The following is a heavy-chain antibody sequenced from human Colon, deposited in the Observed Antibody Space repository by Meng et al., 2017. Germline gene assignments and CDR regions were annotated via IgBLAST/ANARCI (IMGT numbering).Heavy chain of an antibody. CDR2: IDHRGSA. CDR3: ARHGGYYQDF. J-gene: IGHJ4*02. V-gene: IGHV4-4*02. D-gene: IGHD4-23*01. CDR1: GASVSVNSY. Sequence: QGQLQGSGPGPGKPSETLSLACSVSGASVSVNSYWSWVRQPPGRGLEWIGQIDHRGSAYYRPSLNSRVTMSLDKSRNQFSLRLTSVTAADTAVYYCARHGGYYQDFWGQGTLVTVSS.